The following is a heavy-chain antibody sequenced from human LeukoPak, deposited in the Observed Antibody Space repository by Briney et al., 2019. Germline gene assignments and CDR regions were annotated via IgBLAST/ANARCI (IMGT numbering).Heavy chain of an antibody. CDR2: IKQDGSQK. J-gene: IGHJ4*02. Sequence: GSLRLSCAASGFTFTGYRMVWVRQAPGKGLGWVANIKQDGSQKHYVDSVKGRFTISRDNAKKSLYLQMNNLRAEDTGVYYCAREDWGPDYWGQGTLVTVSS. V-gene: IGHV3-7*01. CDR1: GFTFTGYR. D-gene: IGHD7-27*01. CDR3: AREDWGPDY.